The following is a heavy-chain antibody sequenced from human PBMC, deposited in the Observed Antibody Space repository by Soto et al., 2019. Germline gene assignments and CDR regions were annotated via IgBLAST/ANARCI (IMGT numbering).Heavy chain of an antibody. D-gene: IGHD6-19*01. CDR1: GFTFSSHA. CDR3: ARAAYTSGYYYFDQ. V-gene: IGHV3-33*01. Sequence: PVGSLRLSCASSGFTFSSHAMHWVRQAPGKGLEWVANIWFDGSNKNYADSVKGRFTISRDNSKNTLFLQVNSLRAEDTAIYHCARAAYTSGYYYFDQWGQGTPVNVCS. CDR2: IWFDGSNK. J-gene: IGHJ4*02.